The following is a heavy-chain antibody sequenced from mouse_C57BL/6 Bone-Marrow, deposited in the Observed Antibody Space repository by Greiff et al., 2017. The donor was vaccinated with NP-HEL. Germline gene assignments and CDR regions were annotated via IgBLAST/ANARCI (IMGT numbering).Heavy chain of an antibody. D-gene: IGHD1-2*01. J-gene: IGHJ1*03. CDR3: ARGGIYYGLYWYFGV. Sequence: QVQLQQSGAELVRPGTSVKVSCKASGYAFTNYLIEWVKQRPGQGLEWIGVIDPGSGGTNYNEKFKGKATLTADKSSSTAYMQLSSLTSEDSAVYFCARGGIYYGLYWYFGVWGTGTTVTVSS. CDR1: GYAFTNYL. V-gene: IGHV1-54*01. CDR2: IDPGSGGT.